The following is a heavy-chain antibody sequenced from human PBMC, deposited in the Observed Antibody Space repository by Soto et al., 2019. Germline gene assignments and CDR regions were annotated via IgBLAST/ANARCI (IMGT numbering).Heavy chain of an antibody. CDR3: ARGDYDLRWAPGFDY. V-gene: IGHV1-18*01. J-gene: IGHJ4*02. D-gene: IGHD3-22*01. CDR1: GYTFTSYG. Sequence: QVQLVQSGAEVKKPGASVKVSCKASGYTFTSYGISWVRQAPGQGLEWMGWISAYNGNTNYAQKLQGRVTRTTDTATSTADMELRSLRPDDTAVYYCARGDYDLRWAPGFDYWGQGTLVTVSS. CDR2: ISAYNGNT.